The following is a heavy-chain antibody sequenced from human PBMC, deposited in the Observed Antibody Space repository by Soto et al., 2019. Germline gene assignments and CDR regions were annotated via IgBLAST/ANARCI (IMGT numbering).Heavy chain of an antibody. CDR3: ARETRMGWFDP. Sequence: GGSLRLSCAASGFTFSSYAMHWVRQAPGKGLEWVAVISYDGSNKYYADSVKGRFTISRDNSKNTLYLQMNSLRAEDTAVYYCARETRMGWFDPWGQGTLVTVSS. CDR2: ISYDGSNK. CDR1: GFTFSSYA. V-gene: IGHV3-30-3*01. J-gene: IGHJ5*02. D-gene: IGHD2-8*01.